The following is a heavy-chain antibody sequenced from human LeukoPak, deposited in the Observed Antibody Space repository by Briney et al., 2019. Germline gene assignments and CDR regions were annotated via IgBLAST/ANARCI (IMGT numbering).Heavy chain of an antibody. CDR2: ISAYNGNT. Sequence: ASVKVSCKASGYTFTSYGISWVRQAPGQGLEWMRWISAYNGNTNYAQKFQGRVTMTTDTSTSTAYMELRSLRSDDTAVYYCAREGYYDYVWGSYRYYFDYWGQGTLVTVSS. J-gene: IGHJ4*02. CDR1: GYTFTSYG. D-gene: IGHD3-16*02. V-gene: IGHV1-18*01. CDR3: AREGYYDYVWGSYRYYFDY.